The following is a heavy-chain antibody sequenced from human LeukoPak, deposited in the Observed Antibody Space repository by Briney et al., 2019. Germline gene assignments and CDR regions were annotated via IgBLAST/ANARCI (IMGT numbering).Heavy chain of an antibody. J-gene: IGHJ4*02. V-gene: IGHV1-69*05. CDR3: AATPKAAGRMSRYFDY. D-gene: IGHD6-13*01. CDR1: GGTFSSYA. Sequence: ASVKVSCKASGGTFSSYAISWVRQAPGQGLEWMGGIIPIFGTANYAQKFQGRVMITTDESTSTAYMELSSLRSEDTAVYYCAATPKAAGRMSRYFDYWGQGTLVTVSS. CDR2: IIPIFGTA.